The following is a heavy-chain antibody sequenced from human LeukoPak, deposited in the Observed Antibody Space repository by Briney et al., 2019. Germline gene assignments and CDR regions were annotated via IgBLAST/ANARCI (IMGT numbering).Heavy chain of an antibody. V-gene: IGHV4-31*03. CDR2: IYYSGST. CDR1: GGSISSGDYY. CDR3: ARGGRRYSYGFIDY. D-gene: IGHD5-18*01. J-gene: IGHJ4*02. Sequence: SQTLSLTCTVSGGSISSGDYYWSWIRQHPGKGLEWIGYIYYSGSTYYNPSLKSRVTISVDTSKNQFSLKLSSVTAADTAVYYCARGGRRYSYGFIDYWGQGTLVTVSS.